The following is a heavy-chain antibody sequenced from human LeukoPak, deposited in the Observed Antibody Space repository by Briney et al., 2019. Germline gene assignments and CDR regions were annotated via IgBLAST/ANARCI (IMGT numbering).Heavy chain of an antibody. CDR1: AFTFSSYW. CDR2: IKQDGSEK. Sequence: GGSLRLSYAASAFTFSSYWMSGVRQAPGKGLEWVANIKQDGSEKYYVDSVKGRFTISRDNAKNSLYLQMNSLRAEDTAVYYYAPHLGARGYWGQGTLVTVSS. D-gene: IGHD3-16*01. V-gene: IGHV3-7*02. J-gene: IGHJ4*02. CDR3: APHLGARGY.